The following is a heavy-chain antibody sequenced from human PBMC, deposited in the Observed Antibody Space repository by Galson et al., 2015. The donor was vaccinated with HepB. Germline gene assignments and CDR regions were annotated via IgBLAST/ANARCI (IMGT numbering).Heavy chain of an antibody. CDR1: GYIFTNYW. CDR3: ARHSGVATRGAYYNMDV. V-gene: IGHV5-51*01. J-gene: IGHJ6*01. Sequence: QSGAEVTEPGESLKISCKASGYIFTNYWIAWVRQMPGKGLEWMGIIYPGDSDTRYSPSFQGQVTMSADKSISTAYLQWSSLKASDTAMYYCARHSGVATRGAYYNMDVWGQGTTVIVSS. D-gene: IGHD2-8*02. CDR2: IYPGDSDT.